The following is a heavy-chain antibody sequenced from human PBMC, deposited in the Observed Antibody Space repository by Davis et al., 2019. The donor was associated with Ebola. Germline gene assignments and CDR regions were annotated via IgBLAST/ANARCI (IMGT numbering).Heavy chain of an antibody. CDR2: ISRSTNYI. Sequence: GGSLRLSCAASGFTFSDYSMNWVRQAPGKGLEWVSSISRSTNYIYYADSMKGRFTISRDNAKNSLYLQMNSLRAEDTAVYYCARDSFSGIAAAGLIDNWGQGTLVTVSS. D-gene: IGHD6-13*01. V-gene: IGHV3-21*01. CDR1: GFTFSDYS. CDR3: ARDSFSGIAAAGLIDN. J-gene: IGHJ4*02.